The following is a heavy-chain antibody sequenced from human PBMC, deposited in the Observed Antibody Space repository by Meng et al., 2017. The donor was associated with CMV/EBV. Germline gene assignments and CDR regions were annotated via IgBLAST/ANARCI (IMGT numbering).Heavy chain of an antibody. CDR3: ARVRYYDFWSGYSERDYYYYGMDV. CDR2: IYYSGST. Sequence: SCKASGYTFTSYGISWIRQPPGKGLELIGYIYYSGSTNYNPSLKSRVTISVDTSKNQFSLKLSSVTAADTAVYYCARVRYYDFWSGYSERDYYYYGMDVWGQGTTVTVSS. V-gene: IGHV4-59*01. J-gene: IGHJ6*02. CDR1: GYTFTSYG. D-gene: IGHD3-3*01.